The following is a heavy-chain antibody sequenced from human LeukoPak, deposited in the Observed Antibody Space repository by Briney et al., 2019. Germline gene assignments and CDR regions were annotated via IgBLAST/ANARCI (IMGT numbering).Heavy chain of an antibody. Sequence: PGGSLRLSCAASGLTFSSYSMNWVRQAPGKGLEWVSSISSSSSYIYYADSVKGRFTISRDNAKNSLYLQMNSLRAEDTAVYYCARFFSGSSSWYIPFDYWGQGTLVTVSS. V-gene: IGHV3-21*01. J-gene: IGHJ4*02. CDR1: GLTFSSYS. CDR3: ARFFSGSSSWYIPFDY. D-gene: IGHD6-13*01. CDR2: ISSSSSYI.